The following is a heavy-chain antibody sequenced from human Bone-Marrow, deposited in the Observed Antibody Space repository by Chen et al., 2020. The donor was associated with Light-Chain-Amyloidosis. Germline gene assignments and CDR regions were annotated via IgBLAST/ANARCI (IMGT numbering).Heavy chain of an antibody. V-gene: IGHV3-72*01. J-gene: IGHJ3*02. D-gene: IGHD6-19*01. CDR3: ARAVKQWLVQRCCAFDI. CDR2: IRDKGNRHPT. Sequence: EVQLVESGGDLVQPGGSLRLSCAASGFSFSDNYMDWVRQAPGKGLEWVARIRDKGNRHPTEYAASVKGRFTISRDNSKNTLYLQMNSLRAEDTAVYYCARAVKQWLVQRCCAFDIWGQGTMVTVSS. CDR1: GFSFSDNY.